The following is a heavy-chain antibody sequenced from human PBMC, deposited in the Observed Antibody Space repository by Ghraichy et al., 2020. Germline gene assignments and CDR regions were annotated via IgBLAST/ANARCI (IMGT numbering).Heavy chain of an antibody. CDR3: TRDGNYKLDY. J-gene: IGHJ4*02. CDR2: IKSDGVT. Sequence: GGSLRLSCAASGFTFSSYWMHWVRQAPGKGLVWVSRIKSDGVTMYTDSVKGRFTVSRDIATNTLFLQMDSLTVEDTAVYYCTRDGNYKLDYWGQGTLVTVS. V-gene: IGHV3-74*03. D-gene: IGHD1-7*01. CDR1: GFTFSSYW.